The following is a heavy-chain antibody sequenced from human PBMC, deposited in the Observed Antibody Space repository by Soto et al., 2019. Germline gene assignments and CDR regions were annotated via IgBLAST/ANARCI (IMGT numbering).Heavy chain of an antibody. J-gene: IGHJ6*02. D-gene: IGHD2-15*01. CDR3: ARARDIVVVVAATGYYGMDV. V-gene: IGHV3-33*01. CDR2: IWYDGSNK. CDR1: GFTFSSYG. Sequence: GGSLRLSCAASGFTFSSYGMHWVRQAPGKGLEWVAVIWYDGSNKYYANSVKGRFTISRDNSKNTLYLQMNSLRAEDTAVYYCARARDIVVVVAATGYYGMDVWGQGTTVTVSS.